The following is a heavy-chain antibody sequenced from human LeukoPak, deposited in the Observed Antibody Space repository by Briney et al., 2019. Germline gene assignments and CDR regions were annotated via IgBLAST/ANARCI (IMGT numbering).Heavy chain of an antibody. CDR2: IYYSGST. Sequence: SETLSLTCTVSGGSISSYYWSWIRQPPGKGLEWIGYIYYSGSTNYNPSLKSRVTISVDTSKNQFSLKLSSVTAADTAVYYCARAKLITMIVVVRARAFDIWGQGTMVTVSS. CDR3: ARAKLITMIVVVRARAFDI. D-gene: IGHD3-22*01. CDR1: GGSISSYY. V-gene: IGHV4-59*12. J-gene: IGHJ3*02.